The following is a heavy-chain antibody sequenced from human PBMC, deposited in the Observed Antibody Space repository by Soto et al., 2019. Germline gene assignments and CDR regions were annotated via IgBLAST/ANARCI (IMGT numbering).Heavy chain of an antibody. V-gene: IGHV1-69*02. CDR1: GGTFSSYT. CDR3: AGVPNYGSGLIAFDI. Sequence: QVQLVQSGAEVKKPGSSVKVSCKASGGTFSSYTISWVRQAPGQGLEWMGRIIPILGIANYAQKFQGRVTITADKSTSRAYRELRSLRSEDTAVYYCAGVPNYGSGLIAFDIWGQGAMVTVSS. CDR2: IIPILGIA. D-gene: IGHD3-10*01. J-gene: IGHJ3*02.